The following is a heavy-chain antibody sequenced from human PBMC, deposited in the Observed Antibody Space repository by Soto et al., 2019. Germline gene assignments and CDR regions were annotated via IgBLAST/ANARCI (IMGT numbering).Heavy chain of an antibody. D-gene: IGHD2-15*01. CDR2: IRSKAYGGTT. J-gene: IGHJ3*02. V-gene: IGHV3-49*03. CDR1: GFTFGDYA. Sequence: GGSLRLSCTASGFTFGDYAMSWFRQAPGKGLEWVGFIRSKAYGGTTEYAASVKGRFTISRDDSKSIAYLQMNSLKTEDTAVYYCTVYCSGGSCYPYAFDIWGQGTMVTVSS. CDR3: TVYCSGGSCYPYAFDI.